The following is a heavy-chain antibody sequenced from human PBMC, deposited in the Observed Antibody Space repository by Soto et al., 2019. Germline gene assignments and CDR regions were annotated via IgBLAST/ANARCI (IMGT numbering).Heavy chain of an antibody. J-gene: IGHJ4*02. CDR2: IYYSGST. Sequence: SETLSLTCTVSGGSISSGGYYWSWIRQHPGKGLEWIGYIYYSGSTYYNPSLKSRVTISVDTSKNQFSLKLSRLRSDDTAVYYCARDCLDYDYIWGSYRFSLCYWGQGTLVTVSS. CDR3: ARDCLDYDYIWGSYRFSLCY. D-gene: IGHD3-16*02. V-gene: IGHV4-31*03. CDR1: GGSISSGGYY.